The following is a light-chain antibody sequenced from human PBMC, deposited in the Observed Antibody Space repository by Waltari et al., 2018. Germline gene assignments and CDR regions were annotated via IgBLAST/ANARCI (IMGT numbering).Light chain of an antibody. CDR2: DVL. V-gene: IGKV1-33*01. CDR1: QDIRNY. J-gene: IGKJ5*01. CDR3: HQYQSLPIT. Sequence: DIQVTQSPSSLSVSVGDRVTITCQASQDIRNYLNWYQQKPGKAPKLLIFDVLNLETGVPSRFSGRGYGTDFTFTISSLQPEDIATYYCHQYQSLPITFGQGTRLEIK.